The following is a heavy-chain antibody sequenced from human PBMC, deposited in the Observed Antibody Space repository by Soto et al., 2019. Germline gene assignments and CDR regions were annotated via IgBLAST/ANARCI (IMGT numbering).Heavy chain of an antibody. J-gene: IGHJ6*02. CDR3: ARQSYDSSGYYLYYYYYGMDV. CDR2: IYYSGST. Sequence: SETLSLTCTVSGGSIGTYYWSWIRQPPGKGQEWIGSIYYSGSTNYNPSLKSRVTISVDTSKNQFSLKLSSVTAADTAVYYCARQSYDSSGYYLYYYYYGMDVWGQGTTVTVSS. V-gene: IGHV4-59*08. CDR1: GGSIGTYY. D-gene: IGHD3-22*01.